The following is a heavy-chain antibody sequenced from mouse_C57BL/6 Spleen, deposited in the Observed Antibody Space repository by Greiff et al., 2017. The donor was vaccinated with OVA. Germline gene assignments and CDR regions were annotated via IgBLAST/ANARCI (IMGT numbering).Heavy chain of an antibody. D-gene: IGHD2-4*01. J-gene: IGHJ3*01. V-gene: IGHV1-64*01. CDR2: IHPNSGST. CDR1: GYTFTSYW. Sequence: QVQLQQSGAELVKPGASVKLSCKASGYTFTSYWMHWVKQRPGQGLEWIGMIHPNSGSTNYNEKFKSKATLTVDKSSSTAYMQLSSLTSEDSAVYYCAKDYDYDEEYWGQGTLVTVSA. CDR3: AKDYDYDEEY.